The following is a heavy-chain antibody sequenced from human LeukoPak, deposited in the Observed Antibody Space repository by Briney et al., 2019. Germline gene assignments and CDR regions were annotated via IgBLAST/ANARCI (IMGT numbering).Heavy chain of an antibody. CDR3: ANLYYYDSSGYYDAFDI. V-gene: IGHV3-23*01. CDR2: ISGSGGST. J-gene: IGHJ3*02. CDR1: GFTFSSYA. Sequence: GGSLRLSCAASGFTFSSYAMSWVRQAPGKGLEWVSAISGSGGSTYYADSVKGRFTISRDNSKNTLYLQMNSLRAEDTAVYYCANLYYYDSSGYYDAFDIWGQGTMVTVSS. D-gene: IGHD3-22*01.